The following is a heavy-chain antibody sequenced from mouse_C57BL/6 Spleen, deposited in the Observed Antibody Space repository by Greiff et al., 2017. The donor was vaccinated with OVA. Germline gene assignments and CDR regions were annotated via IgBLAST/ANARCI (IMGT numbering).Heavy chain of an antibody. D-gene: IGHD2-1*01. Sequence: DVKLVESGGGLVQPGGSLSLSCAASGFTFTDYYMSWVRQPPGKALEWLGFIRNKANGYTTEYSASVKGRFTISRDNSQSILYLQMNALRAEDSATYYCARGGYYGNYEAWFAYWGQGTLVTVSA. CDR1: GFTFTDYY. J-gene: IGHJ3*01. V-gene: IGHV7-3*01. CDR3: ARGGYYGNYEAWFAY. CDR2: IRNKANGYTT.